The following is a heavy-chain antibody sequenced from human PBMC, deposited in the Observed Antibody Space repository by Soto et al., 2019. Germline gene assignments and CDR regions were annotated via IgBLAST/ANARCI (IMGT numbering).Heavy chain of an antibody. Sequence: QITLKESGPTLVRPTQTLTLTCTFSGFSLSTSGVGVGWIRQPPGKALEWLALIYWDDDKRYSPSLKSRLTITRATSKNQVVLTMTNMDPVDTATYYCAQESSDDSRGGLGYWGQGTLVSVSS. J-gene: IGHJ4*02. V-gene: IGHV2-5*02. D-gene: IGHD3-16*01. CDR2: IYWDDDK. CDR3: AQESSDDSRGGLGY. CDR1: GFSLSTSGVG.